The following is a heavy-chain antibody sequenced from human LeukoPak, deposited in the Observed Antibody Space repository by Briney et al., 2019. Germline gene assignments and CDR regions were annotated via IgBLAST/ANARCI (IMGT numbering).Heavy chain of an antibody. V-gene: IGHV3-23*01. CDR2: IGSSGGST. D-gene: IGHD2-2*01. CDR3: AKGFCTSTSCPLGY. Sequence: PGGSLRLSCAASGFTFSTYAMSWVRQAPGKGLEWVSTIGSSGGSTYYADSVKGRFTVYRANSKNTLYLQMNTLRAEDTAVYYCAKGFCTSTSCPLGYWGQGTLVTVSS. J-gene: IGHJ4*02. CDR1: GFTFSTYA.